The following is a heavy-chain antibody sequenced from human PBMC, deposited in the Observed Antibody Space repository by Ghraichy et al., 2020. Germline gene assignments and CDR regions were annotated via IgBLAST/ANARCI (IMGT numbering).Heavy chain of an antibody. J-gene: IGHJ6*02. V-gene: IGHV3-11*06. CDR2: ISSTSAYI. D-gene: IGHD2-15*01. Sequence: GGSLRLSCVASGFTFSDYYISWIRQAPGKGLECVSYISSTSAYIKYADSVKGRFTISRDNAKNSVYLQMNSLTDEDTAVYYCVIDILVVVIGTPGSDVWGLGTTVTVSS. CDR1: GFTFSDYY. CDR3: VIDILVVVIGTPGSDV.